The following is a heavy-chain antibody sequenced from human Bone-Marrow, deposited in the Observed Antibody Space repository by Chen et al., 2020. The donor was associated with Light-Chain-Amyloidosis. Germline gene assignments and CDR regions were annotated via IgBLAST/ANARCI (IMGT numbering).Heavy chain of an antibody. Sequence: EVKLLQSGGGLVQPGGSLRLSWVASGFAFDTCAMTWVRQAPGKGLEWISSLSRSGASTYYADSVKCRFTISRDNSKNTLYLQMNRLRVEDTAVYYCVKSPESVLGYFDYWGQGTLATVSS. CDR1: GFAFDTCA. CDR2: LSRSGAST. D-gene: IGHD3-22*01. CDR3: VKSPESVLGYFDY. V-gene: IGHV3-23*01. J-gene: IGHJ4*02.